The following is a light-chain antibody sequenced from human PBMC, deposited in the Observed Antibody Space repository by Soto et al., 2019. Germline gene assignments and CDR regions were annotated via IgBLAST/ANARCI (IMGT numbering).Light chain of an antibody. J-gene: IGKJ1*01. CDR2: GAS. Sequence: IVLTQSPGTLSLSPGERATLSCRASQSVTSNLAWYQHKPGQAPRLLIYGASTRATGIPDRFSGSGSGTEFTLTISSLQSEDFAVYYCQQYNNWPWTFGQGTKVDIK. CDR3: QQYNNWPWT. CDR1: QSVTSN. V-gene: IGKV3-15*01.